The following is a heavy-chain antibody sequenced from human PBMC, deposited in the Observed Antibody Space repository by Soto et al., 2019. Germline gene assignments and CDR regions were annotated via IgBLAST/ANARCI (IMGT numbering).Heavy chain of an antibody. Sequence: QVQVVESGGGVVQPGRSLRLSCAASGFTFNSYAMHWVRQAPGKGLEWVAVISSDGSRKYYADSVKGRLTISRDNTKNQXYXXLNSLRAEDAAIYYCAKGQHWSSTRCYFYYYGVDVWGQGTTVAVSS. CDR1: GFTFNSYA. CDR3: AKGQHWSSTRCYFYYYGVDV. V-gene: IGHV3-30*18. D-gene: IGHD2-2*01. J-gene: IGHJ6*02. CDR2: ISSDGSRK.